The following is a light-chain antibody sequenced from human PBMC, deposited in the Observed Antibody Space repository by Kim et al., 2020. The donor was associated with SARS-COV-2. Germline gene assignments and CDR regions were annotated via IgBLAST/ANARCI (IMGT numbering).Light chain of an antibody. CDR3: HEYHKWPRNT. CDR2: GAF. V-gene: IGKV3-15*01. Sequence: EIVMTQSPATLSVSPGETATLSCKTSQSITSNLAWYQQKPGQAPRLLIHGAFSRATGVPARFSGSGSGTEFTLTITSLQSEDIGVYYWHEYHKWPRNTFGQGTALEI. CDR1: QSITSN. J-gene: IGKJ2*01.